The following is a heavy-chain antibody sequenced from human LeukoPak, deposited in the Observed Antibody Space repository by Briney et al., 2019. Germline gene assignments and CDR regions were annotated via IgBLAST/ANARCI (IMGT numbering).Heavy chain of an antibody. D-gene: IGHD3-22*01. CDR1: GGSISSYY. J-gene: IGHJ4*02. CDR3: VGGGTTMIVVVNKPFDY. V-gene: IGHV4-39*01. Sequence: PSETLSLTCTVSGGSISSYYWGWIRQPPGKGLEWIGSIYYSGSTYYNPSLKSRVTISVDTSKNQFSLKLSSVTAADTAVYYCVGGGTTMIVVVNKPFDYWGQGTLVTVSS. CDR2: IYYSGST.